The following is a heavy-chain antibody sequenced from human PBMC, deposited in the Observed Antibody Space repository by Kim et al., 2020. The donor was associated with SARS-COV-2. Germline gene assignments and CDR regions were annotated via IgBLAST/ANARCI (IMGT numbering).Heavy chain of an antibody. D-gene: IGHD3-10*01. CDR2: ISGSGGST. CDR3: AKDDADYYGSGSDYYGMDV. J-gene: IGHJ6*02. Sequence: GGSLRLSCAASGFTFSSYAMSWVRQAPGKGLEWVSAISGSGGSTYYADSVKGRFTISRDNSKNTLYLQMNSLRAEDTAVYYCAKDDADYYGSGSDYYGMDVWGQGTTVTVSS. V-gene: IGHV3-23*01. CDR1: GFTFSSYA.